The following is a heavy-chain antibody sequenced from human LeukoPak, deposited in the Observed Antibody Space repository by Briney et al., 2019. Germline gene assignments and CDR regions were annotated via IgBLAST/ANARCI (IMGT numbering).Heavy chain of an antibody. CDR1: GGSFSGYY. D-gene: IGHD3-10*01. V-gene: IGHV4-34*01. Sequence: SETLSLTCAVYGGSFSGYYWSWIRQPPGKGLEWIGEINHSGSTNYNPSLKSRVTISVDTSKNQFSLKVNSVTAADTAVYYCARDIYGSGYGFFDYWGQGTLVTVSS. J-gene: IGHJ4*02. CDR3: ARDIYGSGYGFFDY. CDR2: INHSGST.